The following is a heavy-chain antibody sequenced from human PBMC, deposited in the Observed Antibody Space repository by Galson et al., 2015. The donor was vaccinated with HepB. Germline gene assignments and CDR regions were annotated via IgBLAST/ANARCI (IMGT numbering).Heavy chain of an antibody. CDR2: IIPIFGTA. CDR1: GGTFSSYA. D-gene: IGHD3-9*01. Sequence: SVKVSCKASGGTFSSYAISWVRQAPGQGLEWMGGIIPIFGTANYAQKFQGRVTITADESTSTAYMELRSLRSDDTAVYYCARGGGYDILTGYLTLGGFDYWGQGTLVTVSS. CDR3: ARGGGYDILTGYLTLGGFDY. V-gene: IGHV1-69*13. J-gene: IGHJ4*02.